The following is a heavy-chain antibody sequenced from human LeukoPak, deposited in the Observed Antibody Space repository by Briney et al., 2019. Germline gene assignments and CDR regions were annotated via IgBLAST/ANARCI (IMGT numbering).Heavy chain of an antibody. CDR3: ARDVMTLYYYDSSGPGGDAFDI. CDR2: ISAYNGNT. D-gene: IGHD3-22*01. V-gene: IGHV1-18*01. J-gene: IGHJ3*02. CDR1: GYTFTSYG. Sequence: GASVKVSCKASGYTFTSYGISWVRQAPGQGLEWMGWISAYNGNTNYAQKLQGRVTMTTDTSTGTAYMELRSLRSDDTAVYYCARDVMTLYYYDSSGPGGDAFDIWGQGTMVTVSS.